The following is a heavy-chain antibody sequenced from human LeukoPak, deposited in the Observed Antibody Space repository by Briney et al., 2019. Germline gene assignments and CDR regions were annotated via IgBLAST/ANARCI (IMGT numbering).Heavy chain of an antibody. V-gene: IGHV1-2*02. CDR2: INPDNGVT. J-gene: IGHJ6*03. CDR1: GYTFTGYY. Sequence: ASVKVSCKASGYTFTGYYIHWVRQAPGQGLEWMGWINPDNGVTNYAQKFQGRVTITRDTSISTAYMEMSSLTSDDTAVYYCARSARHCNNGVCFTDYYIDLWGKGTTVIVSS. D-gene: IGHD2-8*01. CDR3: ARSARHCNNGVCFTDYYIDL.